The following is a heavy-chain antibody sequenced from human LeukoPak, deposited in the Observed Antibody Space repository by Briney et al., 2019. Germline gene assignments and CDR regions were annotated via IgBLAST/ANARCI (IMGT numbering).Heavy chain of an antibody. V-gene: IGHV4-39*01. D-gene: IGHD2-15*01. CDR3: ARLLGPARNWFDP. J-gene: IGHJ5*02. Sequence: PSETLSFTCTVSGGSISSSSYYWGWIRQPPGKGLEWIGSIYYSGSTYYNPSLKSRVTISVDTSKNQFSLKLSSVTAADTAVYYCARLLGPARNWFDPWGQGTLVTVSS. CDR1: GGSISSSSYY. CDR2: IYYSGST.